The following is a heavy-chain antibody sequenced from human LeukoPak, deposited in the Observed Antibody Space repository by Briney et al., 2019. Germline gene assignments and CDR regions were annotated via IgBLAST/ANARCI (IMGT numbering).Heavy chain of an antibody. Sequence: GGSLRLSCAASGFTVTTNYMSWVRQAPGKGLEWVSIIYGDGDTTHYADSVKGRFTISRDTSQNTLYLQMSSLRAEDTAVYYCASHWGGLWGQGTLVTVSS. CDR3: ASHWGGL. CDR2: IYGDGDTT. CDR1: GFTVTTNY. V-gene: IGHV3-53*01. D-gene: IGHD3-16*01. J-gene: IGHJ4*02.